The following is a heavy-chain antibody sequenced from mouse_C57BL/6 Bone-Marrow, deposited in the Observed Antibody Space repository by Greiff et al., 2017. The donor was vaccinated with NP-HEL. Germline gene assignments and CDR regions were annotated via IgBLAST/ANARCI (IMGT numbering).Heavy chain of an antibody. Sequence: QVQLQQPGAELVMPGASVKLSCKASGYTFTSYWMHWVKQRPGQGLEWIGEIDPSDSYTNSNQKFKGKSTLTVDKSSSTAYMQLSSLTSEDSAVYYCAREPYPHYYGSLYYFDYWGQGTTLTVSS. V-gene: IGHV1-69*01. CDR3: AREPYPHYYGSLYYFDY. J-gene: IGHJ2*01. CDR2: IDPSDSYT. CDR1: GYTFTSYW. D-gene: IGHD1-1*01.